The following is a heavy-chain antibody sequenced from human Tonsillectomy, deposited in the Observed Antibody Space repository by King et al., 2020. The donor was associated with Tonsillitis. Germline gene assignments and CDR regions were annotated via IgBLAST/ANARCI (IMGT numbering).Heavy chain of an antibody. J-gene: IGHJ4*02. V-gene: IGHV4-34*01. CDR3: ARGGLAAGYYFDY. CDR2: INHSGST. D-gene: IGHD6-25*01. CDR1: GGSFSGYY. Sequence: VQLQQWGAGLLKPSETLSLTCAVYGGSFSGYYWSWIRQPPGKGLEWIGEINHSGSTNYNPSLKSRVTISVDTSKNQVSLNLSSVTAADTAVYYCARGGLAAGYYFDYWGQGTRVTVSS.